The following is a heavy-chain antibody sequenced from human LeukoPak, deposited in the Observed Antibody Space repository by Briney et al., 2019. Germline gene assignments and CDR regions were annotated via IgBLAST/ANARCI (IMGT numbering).Heavy chain of an antibody. D-gene: IGHD6-13*01. Sequence: PGGSLRLSCAASGFTFDDYAIHWVRQAPGKGLEWVSGISWNSGSIGYADSVKGRFTISRDNAKNSLYLQMNSLRAEDTALYYCAKDNGQSMQLASNYFDYWGQGTLVTVSS. CDR3: AKDNGQSMQLASNYFDY. J-gene: IGHJ4*02. CDR1: GFTFDDYA. CDR2: ISWNSGSI. V-gene: IGHV3-9*01.